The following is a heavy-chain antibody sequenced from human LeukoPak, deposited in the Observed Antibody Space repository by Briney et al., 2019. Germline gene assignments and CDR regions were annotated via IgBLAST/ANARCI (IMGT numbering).Heavy chain of an antibody. CDR1: GGTFNTYG. V-gene: IGHV1-69*01. D-gene: IGHD3-9*01. Sequence: SVKVSCKASGGTFNTYGVGWVRQAPGQGLEWMGGIIPSPGTTNYAQKFQGRVTITADESTSTAYMDLSSLTSQDTAVYYWARGGSGFDWDDGGGFDPWGQGTLVTVSS. J-gene: IGHJ5*02. CDR3: ARGGSGFDWDDGGGFDP. CDR2: IIPSPGTT.